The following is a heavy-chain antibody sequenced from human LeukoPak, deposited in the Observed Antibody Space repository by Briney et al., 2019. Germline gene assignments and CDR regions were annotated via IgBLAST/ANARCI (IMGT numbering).Heavy chain of an antibody. V-gene: IGHV3-11*04. D-gene: IGHD3-3*01. CDR2: ISSSGSTI. J-gene: IGHJ4*02. CDR3: ARFSRVEWSF. Sequence: GGSLRLSCAASGFTFSDYYMSWIRQAPGKGLEWVSYISSSGSTIYYADSIKGRFTISRDNAKNTLYLQMDSLRVEDTAVYYCARFSRVEWSFWGQGTLVTVSS. CDR1: GFTFSDYY.